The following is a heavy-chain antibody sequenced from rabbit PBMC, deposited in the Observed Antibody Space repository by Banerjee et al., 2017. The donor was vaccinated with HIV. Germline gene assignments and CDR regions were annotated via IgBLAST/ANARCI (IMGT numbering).Heavy chain of an antibody. J-gene: IGHJ2*01. CDR1: GFDFSSYG. D-gene: IGHD6-1*01. V-gene: IGHV1S47*01. CDR2: IDPVFGST. Sequence: QEQLVESGGGLVQPGGSLKLSCKASGFDFSSYGVSWVRQAPGKGLEWIGYIDPVFGSTYYASWVNGRFTISSHNAQNTLYLQLNSLTAADTATYFCARYGYAGYGYGDALDPWGPGTLVTVS. CDR3: ARYGYAGYGYGDALDP.